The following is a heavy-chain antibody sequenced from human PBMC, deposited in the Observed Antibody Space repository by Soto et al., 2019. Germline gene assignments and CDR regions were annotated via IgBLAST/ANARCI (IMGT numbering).Heavy chain of an antibody. V-gene: IGHV1-18*01. CDR3: ERDLGQQLIEY. CDR1: GYTFTNYD. D-gene: IGHD6-13*01. Sequence: QVQLLQSGAEGKKPGASVKVSCKASGYTFTNYDISWVRQATGRGLEWMVWISAYNGNTKYAQKLHGRVTMTTDTSKRTAYMEMRSLRSDDTVVYYCERDLGQQLIEYWGQGTLVTVYS. J-gene: IGHJ4*02. CDR2: ISAYNGNT.